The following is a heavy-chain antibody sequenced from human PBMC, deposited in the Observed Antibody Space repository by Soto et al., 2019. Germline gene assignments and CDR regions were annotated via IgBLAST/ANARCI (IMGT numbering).Heavy chain of an antibody. V-gene: IGHV4-39*01. CDR1: GGSISSRSHY. Sequence: QLQLQESGPGLVKPSETLSLTCTVPGGSISSRSHYWGWIRQSPGKHLEWIGSSYYRGSTHYNPSLKTRVTISVDTSKNQVFLKVFSVTAADTAVYYCATADGFGVVTPFFEYWGQGILVTVSS. J-gene: IGHJ4*02. D-gene: IGHD3-3*01. CDR3: ATADGFGVVTPFFEY. CDR2: SYYRGST.